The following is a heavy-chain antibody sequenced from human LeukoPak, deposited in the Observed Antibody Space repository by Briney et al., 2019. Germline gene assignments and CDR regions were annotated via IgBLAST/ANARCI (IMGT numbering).Heavy chain of an antibody. CDR2: ISYDGINK. V-gene: IGHV3-30*04. J-gene: IGHJ3*02. D-gene: IGHD6-19*01. CDR1: VFTFRSYA. CDR3: ARVRSGWYGETGAFDI. Sequence: GGSVRLSCAASVFTFRSYAMHWVGQAPGKGLEGVAVISYDGINKYYAESVKARFTISRDNSKNTLYLQMNSLRAEDTAVYYCARVRSGWYGETGAFDIWGQGTMVTVSS.